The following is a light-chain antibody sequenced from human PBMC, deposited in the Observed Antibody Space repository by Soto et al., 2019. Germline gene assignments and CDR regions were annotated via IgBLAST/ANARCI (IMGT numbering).Light chain of an antibody. CDR2: AAS. J-gene: IGKJ5*01. Sequence: DIQMTQSPSSLSASVGDRVTITCRASQSISSYLNWYQQKPGKAPKLLIYAASSLQSGVPSRFSGGGSGTDFTLTTSSLQPEDFATYYCQQSYSTPTFGQGKRLEIK. CDR3: QQSYSTPT. V-gene: IGKV1-39*01. CDR1: QSISSY.